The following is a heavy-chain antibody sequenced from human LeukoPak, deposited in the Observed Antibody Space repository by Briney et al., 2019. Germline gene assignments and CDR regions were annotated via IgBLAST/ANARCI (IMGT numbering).Heavy chain of an antibody. V-gene: IGHV1-18*01. CDR3: AKDRTWAGGSSSWYYFDY. D-gene: IGHD6-13*01. Sequence: GASVKVSCKASGYTFTSYDINWVRQAPGQGLEWMGWINAYNGNTDYAQKLQGRVTMTTDTSTSTAYMELRSLRFDDTAVYYCAKDRTWAGGSSSWYYFDYWGQGTLVTVSS. J-gene: IGHJ4*02. CDR1: GYTFTSYD. CDR2: INAYNGNT.